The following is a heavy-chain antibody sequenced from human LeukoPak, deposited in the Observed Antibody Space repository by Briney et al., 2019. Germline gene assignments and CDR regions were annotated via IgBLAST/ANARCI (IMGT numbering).Heavy chain of an antibody. CDR1: GVTFSTCW. V-gene: IGHV3-7*01. Sequence: GGSLRLSCAASGVTFSTCWMTWVRQAPGKGLECVANIKPDGSEKCYVDSVEGRFTISRDNAKNSLYLQMNSLRAEDTALYYCARGGTWDLDYWGQGTLVTVSS. D-gene: IGHD1-1*01. J-gene: IGHJ4*02. CDR2: IKPDGSEK. CDR3: ARGGTWDLDY.